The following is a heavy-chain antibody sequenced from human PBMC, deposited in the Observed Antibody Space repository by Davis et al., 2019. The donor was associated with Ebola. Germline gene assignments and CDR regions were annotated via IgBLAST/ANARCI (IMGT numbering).Heavy chain of an antibody. D-gene: IGHD6-13*01. CDR3: ACGYSSSWSTFDY. J-gene: IGHJ4*02. V-gene: IGHV7-4-1*02. CDR1: GYTFTSYA. Sequence: ASVKVSCKASGYTFTSYAMNWVRQAPGQGLEWMGWINTNTGNPTYAQGFTGRFVFSLDTSVSTAYLQINSLKAEDTAVYYCACGYSSSWSTFDYWGQGTLVTVSS. CDR2: INTNTGNP.